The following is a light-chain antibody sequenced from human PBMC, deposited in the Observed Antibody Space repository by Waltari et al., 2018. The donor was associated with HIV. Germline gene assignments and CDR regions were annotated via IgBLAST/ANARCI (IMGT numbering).Light chain of an antibody. CDR2: STN. V-gene: IGLV8-61*01. Sequence: QTVVTQEPSFSVSPGGTVTLTCGFRSDSVSTTHYASWYRQTPGQAPRTLIYSTNVRSSGVPDRFSGSILGNKAALTITGAQADDECHYYCVLYMGGAWVFGGGTKLTVL. J-gene: IGLJ3*02. CDR1: SDSVSTTHY. CDR3: VLYMGGAWV.